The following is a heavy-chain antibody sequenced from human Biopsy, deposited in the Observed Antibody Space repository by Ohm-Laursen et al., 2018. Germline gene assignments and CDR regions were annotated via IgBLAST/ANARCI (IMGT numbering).Heavy chain of an antibody. V-gene: IGHV1-46*01. D-gene: IGHD5-24*01. CDR2: ISPSGATT. Sequence: ASVKVSCNASGKTFATYHIHWVRQAPGQGLEWMGVISPSGATTSFSQKFQGRITMTRDTSTGTVYMDLNSLGSEDTAVYYCARAGVGSDGTDSYYYGMDVWGPGTTVTVSS. CDR1: GKTFATYH. CDR3: ARAGVGSDGTDSYYYGMDV. J-gene: IGHJ6*02.